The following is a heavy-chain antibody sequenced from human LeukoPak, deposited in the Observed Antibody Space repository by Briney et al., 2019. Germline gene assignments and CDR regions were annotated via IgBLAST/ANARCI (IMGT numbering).Heavy chain of an antibody. V-gene: IGHV1-69*10. CDR1: GGTFSIYA. Sequence: ASVKVSCKASGGTFSIYAISWVRQAPGQGLEWMGRIIPIFGIANYAQKFQGRVTITADKSTSTAYMELSSLRSEDTAVYYCAKVEMATTGGGFDPWGQGTLVTVSS. CDR2: IIPIFGIA. J-gene: IGHJ5*02. CDR3: AKVEMATTGGGFDP. D-gene: IGHD5-24*01.